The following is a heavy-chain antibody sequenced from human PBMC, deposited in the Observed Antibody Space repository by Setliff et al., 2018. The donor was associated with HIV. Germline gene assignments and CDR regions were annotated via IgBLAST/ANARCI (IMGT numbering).Heavy chain of an antibody. Sequence: GGSLRLSCAVSGFTFSNFPMNWVRQAPGKGLEWVSTISSDAVTRTIYYADSVKGRFTISRDNAKNSLYLQMNSLRAEDTAVYYCASARIPTGGTSTSFDYWGQGTLVTVSS. CDR2: ISSDAVTRTI. CDR3: ASARIPTGGTSTSFDY. CDR1: GFTFSNFP. J-gene: IGHJ4*02. V-gene: IGHV3-48*01. D-gene: IGHD2-15*01.